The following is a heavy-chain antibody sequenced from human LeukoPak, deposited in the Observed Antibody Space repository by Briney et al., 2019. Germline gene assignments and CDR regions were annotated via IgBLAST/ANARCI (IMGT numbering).Heavy chain of an antibody. CDR1: GFKFSNFV. V-gene: IGHV3-30*03. J-gene: IGHJ4*02. D-gene: IGHD3-10*01. Sequence: GGSLRLSCTASGFKFSNFVMNWVRQAPGKGLEWVAGILNDGSDRDYSDSVKGRFTISRDNAKNPLYLQMNSLRAEDTAVYYCARDRDYYGSGSYLYWGQGTLVTVSS. CDR2: ILNDGSDR. CDR3: ARDRDYYGSGSYLY.